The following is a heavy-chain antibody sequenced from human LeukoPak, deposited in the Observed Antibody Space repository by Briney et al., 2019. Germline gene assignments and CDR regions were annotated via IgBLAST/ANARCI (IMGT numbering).Heavy chain of an antibody. CDR2: IYYSGSA. V-gene: IGHV4-39*07. J-gene: IGHJ4*02. Sequence: SETLSLTCTVSGGSISNSGYYWGWIRQPPGKGLEWIGTIYYSGSAYYNPSLESRLTMSVDRSQNQFFLKLSSVTAADTAVYYCARVNQEDYYDSSGYYSPFDFWGQGTLVTVSS. CDR3: ARVNQEDYYDSSGYYSPFDF. D-gene: IGHD3-22*01. CDR1: GGSISNSGYY.